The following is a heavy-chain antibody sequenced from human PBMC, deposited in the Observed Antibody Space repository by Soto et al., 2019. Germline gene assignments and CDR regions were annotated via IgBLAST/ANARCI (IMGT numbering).Heavy chain of an antibody. J-gene: IGHJ4*02. D-gene: IGHD6-13*01. CDR3: ARGYRQSGYSSSWVFDY. V-gene: IGHV4-31*03. CDR2: MYYSGST. CDR1: GGSINSGGYY. Sequence: QVQLRASGPGLVKPSQTLSLTCTVSGGSINSGGYYSNWIRQHPGKGLEWIGYMYYSGSTYYNPFLRSRVIISADTSENHFSLKLSSVTAADTAVYFCARGYRQSGYSSSWVFDYWGQGTLVNVSS.